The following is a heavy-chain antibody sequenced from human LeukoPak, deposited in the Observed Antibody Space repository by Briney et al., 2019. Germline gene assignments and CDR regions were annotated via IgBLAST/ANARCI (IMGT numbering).Heavy chain of an antibody. CDR2: ISYSSGTT. CDR3: ARETTGVYYYYGMDV. CDR1: GFTFSSYA. V-gene: IGHV3-48*01. J-gene: IGHJ6*02. Sequence: PGGSLRLSCAASGFTFSSYAMSWVRQAPGKGLEWISYISYSSGTTYYADSVKGRFTISRDDSKYTMYLQMNSLRAEDTAVYYCARETTGVYYYYGMDVWGQGTTVTVSS. D-gene: IGHD1-14*01.